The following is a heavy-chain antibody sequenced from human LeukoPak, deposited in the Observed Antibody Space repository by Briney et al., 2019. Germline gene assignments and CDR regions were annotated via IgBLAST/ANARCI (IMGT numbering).Heavy chain of an antibody. V-gene: IGHV1-69*05. Sequence: SVKVSCKASGGTFSSYAISWVRQAPGQGLEWMGGIIPIFGTANYAQKFRGRVTMTRDTSTTTVYMEMSNLSSEDTAMYYCAKSRTTGSASSDYWAREPWSPSPQ. CDR3: AKSRTTGSASSDY. J-gene: IGHJ4*02. D-gene: IGHD2-8*02. CDR1: GGTFSSYA. CDR2: IIPIFGTA.